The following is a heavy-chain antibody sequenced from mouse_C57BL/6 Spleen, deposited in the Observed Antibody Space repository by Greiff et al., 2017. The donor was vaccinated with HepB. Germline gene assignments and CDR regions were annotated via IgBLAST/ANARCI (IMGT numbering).Heavy chain of an antibody. J-gene: IGHJ3*01. Sequence: EVKLMESEGGLVQPGSSMKLSCTASGFTFSDYYMAWVRQVPEKGLEWVANINYDGSSTYYLDSLKSRFIISRDNAKNILYLQMSSLKSEDTATYYCARVGSGYFAYWGQGTLVTVSA. CDR1: GFTFSDYY. D-gene: IGHD3-2*02. CDR2: INYDGSST. CDR3: ARVGSGYFAY. V-gene: IGHV5-16*01.